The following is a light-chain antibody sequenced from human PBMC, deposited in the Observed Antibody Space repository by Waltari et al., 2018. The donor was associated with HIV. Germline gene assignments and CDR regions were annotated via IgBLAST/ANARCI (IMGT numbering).Light chain of an antibody. V-gene: IGLV2-11*01. Sequence: QSALTQPRSVSAPPGQSAPLSCTGTSTAVGGYNYVSWYQQHPSKAPKPMIYDVSKRPSGVPDRFSGSKSGNTASLTISGLQAEDEADYYCCSYAGSYVFGTGTKVTVL. CDR3: CSYAGSYV. CDR1: STAVGGYNY. CDR2: DVS. J-gene: IGLJ1*01.